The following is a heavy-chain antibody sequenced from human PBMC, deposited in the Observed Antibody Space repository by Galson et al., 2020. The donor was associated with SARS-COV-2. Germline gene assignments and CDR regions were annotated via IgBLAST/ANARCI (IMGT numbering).Heavy chain of an antibody. CDR2: ISGSGGST. Sequence: TGGSLRLSCAASGFTFSSYAMSWVRQAPGKGLEWVSAISGSGGSTYYADSVKGRFTISRDNSKNTLYLQMNSLRAEDTAVYYCAKGYSSSWYVPDYWGQGTLVTVSS. J-gene: IGHJ4*02. CDR1: GFTFSSYA. D-gene: IGHD6-13*01. V-gene: IGHV3-23*01. CDR3: AKGYSSSWYVPDY.